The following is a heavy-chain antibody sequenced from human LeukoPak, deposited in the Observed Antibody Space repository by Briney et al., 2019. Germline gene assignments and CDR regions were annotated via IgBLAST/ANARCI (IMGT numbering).Heavy chain of an antibody. J-gene: IGHJ4*02. CDR1: GFIFDGYA. CDR3: ARGPSVSSDKWFSDY. V-gene: IGHV3-20*01. Sequence: GGSLRLSCATSGFIFDGYAMTWVRQVPGKGLEWVSSVNWNGGYTYYADSVKGRFIISRDGAENSVYLQMNNLRVEDTALYHCARGPSVSSDKWFSDYWGQGSLVTVSS. CDR2: VNWNGGYT. D-gene: IGHD3-22*01.